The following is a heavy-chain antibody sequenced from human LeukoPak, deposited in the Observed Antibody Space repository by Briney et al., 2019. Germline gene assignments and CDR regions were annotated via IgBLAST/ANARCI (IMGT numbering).Heavy chain of an antibody. CDR2: IYYSGST. V-gene: IGHV4-31*03. J-gene: IGHJ5*02. CDR1: GGSISSGGYY. D-gene: IGHD3-3*01. CDR3: ARSGVDGFWSGYYPNWFDP. Sequence: PSQTLSLTCTVSGGSISSGGYYWSWIRQHPGKGLEWIGYIYYSGSTYYNPSLKSRVTISVDTSKNQFSLKLSSVTAADTAVYYCARSGVDGFWSGYYPNWFDPWGQGTLVTVSS.